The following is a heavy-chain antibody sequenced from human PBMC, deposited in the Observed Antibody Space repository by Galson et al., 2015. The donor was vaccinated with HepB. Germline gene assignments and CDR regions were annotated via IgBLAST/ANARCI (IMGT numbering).Heavy chain of an antibody. Sequence: SLRLSCAPSGFTFSSYAMSWVRQAPGKGLEWVSAISGSGGSTYYADSVKGRFTISRDNSKNTLYLQMNSLRAEDTAVYYCAKDPLADRYGTNWFDPWGQGTLVTVSS. J-gene: IGHJ5*02. V-gene: IGHV3-23*01. CDR1: GFTFSSYA. CDR3: AKDPLADRYGTNWFDP. D-gene: IGHD6-13*01. CDR2: ISGSGGST.